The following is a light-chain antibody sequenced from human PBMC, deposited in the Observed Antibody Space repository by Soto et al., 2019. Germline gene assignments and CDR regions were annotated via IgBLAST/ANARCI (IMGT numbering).Light chain of an antibody. CDR2: AAS. V-gene: IGKV1-39*01. Sequence: DIQMTQSPSSLSASVVDRVTITFRASQSISSYLNWYQQKPGKAPKLLIYAASSLQSGVPSRFSGSGSGTDFTLTISSLQPEDFATYYCQQSYSTFGQGTKVDI. CDR1: QSISSY. CDR3: QQSYST. J-gene: IGKJ1*01.